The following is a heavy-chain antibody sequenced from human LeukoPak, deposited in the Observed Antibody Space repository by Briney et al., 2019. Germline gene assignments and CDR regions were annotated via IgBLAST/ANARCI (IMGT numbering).Heavy chain of an antibody. CDR3: ARRRAGGRYYYYGMDV. Sequence: PSETLSLTCTVSGGSISSYYWSWIRQPPGKGLEWIGYIYYSGSTNYNPSLKSRVTISVDTSKNQFSLKLSSATAADAAVYYCARRRAGGRYYYYGMDVWGQGTTVTVSS. D-gene: IGHD2-15*01. V-gene: IGHV4-59*08. J-gene: IGHJ6*02. CDR1: GGSISSYY. CDR2: IYYSGST.